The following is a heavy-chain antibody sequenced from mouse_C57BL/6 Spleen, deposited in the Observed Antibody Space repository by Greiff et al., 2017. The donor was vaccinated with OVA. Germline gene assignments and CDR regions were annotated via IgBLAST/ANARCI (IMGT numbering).Heavy chain of an antibody. CDR2: IDPSDSYT. CDR1: GYTFTSYW. CDR3: GKCMRQRYFDD. Sequence: QVQLQQPGAELVMPGASVKLSCKASGYTFTSYWMHWVKQRPGQGLEWIGEIDPSDSYTNYNQKFKGKSTLTVDKSSSTAYMQLSSLTSEDSAVDYCGKCMRQRYFDDRGHGTTRTVSS. V-gene: IGHV1-69*01. D-gene: IGHD1-3*01. J-gene: IGHJ2*01.